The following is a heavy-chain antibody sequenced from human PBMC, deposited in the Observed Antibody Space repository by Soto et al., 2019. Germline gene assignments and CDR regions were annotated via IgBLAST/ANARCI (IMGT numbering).Heavy chain of an antibody. CDR1: GGSFSGYY. CDR2: INNGGRS. J-gene: IGHJ6*02. Sequence: SETLSLTCEVYGGSFSGYYWGWIRQPPGKGLEWIGEINNGGRSKYTSPLKSRVTISVDTSKNQFSLKMHSVTAADTATYYCAKGLGEYYFGLDVWGQGTTVTVSS. V-gene: IGHV4-34*01. CDR3: AKGLGEYYFGLDV.